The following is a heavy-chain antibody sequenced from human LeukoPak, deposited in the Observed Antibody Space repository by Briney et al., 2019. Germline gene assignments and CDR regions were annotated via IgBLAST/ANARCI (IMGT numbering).Heavy chain of an antibody. D-gene: IGHD1-26*01. Sequence: AGGSLRLSCAASGFTFDDYAMHWVRQAPGKGLEWVSGISWNSGSIGYADSVKGRFTISRDNAKNSLYLQMNSLRAEDTALYYCAKSLSGSYSVRFDYWGQGTLVTVSS. J-gene: IGHJ4*02. CDR3: AKSLSGSYSVRFDY. V-gene: IGHV3-9*01. CDR2: ISWNSGSI. CDR1: GFTFDDYA.